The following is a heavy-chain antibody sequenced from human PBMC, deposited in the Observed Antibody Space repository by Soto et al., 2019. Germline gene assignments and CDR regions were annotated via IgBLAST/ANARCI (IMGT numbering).Heavy chain of an antibody. J-gene: IGHJ4*02. Sequence: QVQLVESGGGVVQPGRSLRLSCAASGFTFSSYGMHWVRQAPGKGLEWVAVIWYDGSNKYYADSVKGRFTISRDNSKNTLYLQMNSLRAEDTAVYYCARENYGDSYYFDYWGQGTLDTVSS. V-gene: IGHV3-33*01. CDR2: IWYDGSNK. CDR3: ARENYGDSYYFDY. D-gene: IGHD4-17*01. CDR1: GFTFSSYG.